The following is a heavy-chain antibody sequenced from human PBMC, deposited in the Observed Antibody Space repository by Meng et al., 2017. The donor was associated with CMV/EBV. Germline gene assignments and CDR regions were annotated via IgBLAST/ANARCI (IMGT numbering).Heavy chain of an antibody. J-gene: IGHJ4*02. D-gene: IGHD1-26*01. V-gene: IGHV3-20*04. CDR2: INWNGGST. CDR3: ARAQSGSYAPTPFDY. Sequence: GESLKISCAASGFTFDDYGMSWVRQAPGKGLEWVSGINWNGGSTGYADSVKGRFTISRDNAKNSLYLQMSSLRAEDTALYYCARAQSGSYAPTPFDYWGQGTLVTVSS. CDR1: GFTFDDYG.